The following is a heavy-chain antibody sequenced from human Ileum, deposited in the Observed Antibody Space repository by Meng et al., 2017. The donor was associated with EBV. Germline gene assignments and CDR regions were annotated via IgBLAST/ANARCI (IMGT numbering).Heavy chain of an antibody. CDR2: ININTGNP. D-gene: IGHD6-19*01. CDR1: GYTFTSSS. CDR3: ARGNGWRFDY. V-gene: IGHV7-4-1*01. Sequence: QVQLVASGSDLKKPGDSVKVSCQAAGYTFTSSSMNWVRHAPGQGLEWMGWININTGNPTYAQGFTGRFVFSLDTSVSTAYLQIDSLKADDTAVYYCARGNGWRFDYWGQGTLVTVSS. J-gene: IGHJ4*02.